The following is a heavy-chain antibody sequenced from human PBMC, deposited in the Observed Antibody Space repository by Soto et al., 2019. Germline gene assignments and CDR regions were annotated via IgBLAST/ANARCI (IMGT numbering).Heavy chain of an antibody. Sequence: QLQLQESGSGLVKPSQTLSLTCAVSGGSISSGGYSWSWLRQPPGKGLEWIGYIFHSGSTYYNPSLQSRVTISVDGSKNPVSLGLSSVTAAAAAVYYCAREGGSGSTDWYFNVWGRGTLGTVSS. V-gene: IGHV4-30-2*01. CDR1: GGSISSGGYS. J-gene: IGHJ2*01. CDR3: AREGGSGSTDWYFNV. D-gene: IGHD1-26*01. CDR2: IFHSGST.